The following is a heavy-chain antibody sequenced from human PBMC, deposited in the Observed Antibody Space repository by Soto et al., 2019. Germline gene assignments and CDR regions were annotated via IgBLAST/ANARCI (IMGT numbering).Heavy chain of an antibody. J-gene: IGHJ5*01. D-gene: IGHD3-22*01. CDR3: ARCDSALSRFDS. CDR2: IYYSGST. Sequence: PSETLSLTCAVSGGSISSSSYYWGWIRQPPGKGLEWIGSIYYSGSTYYSPSLKSRVTISIDTSKNQFSLNLSSVIAADTAVYYCARCDSALSRFDSWGQGMLVTVSS. V-gene: IGHV4-39*01. CDR1: GGSISSSSYY.